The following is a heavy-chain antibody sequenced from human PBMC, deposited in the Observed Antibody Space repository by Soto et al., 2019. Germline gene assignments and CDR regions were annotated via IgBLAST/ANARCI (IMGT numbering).Heavy chain of an antibody. CDR3: AHTILTYYYDSSGSLYFDY. V-gene: IGHV2-5*02. CDR2: IYWDDDK. CDR1: GFSLSTSGVG. Sequence: GSGPTLVNPTQTLTLTCTFSGFSLSTSGVGVGWIRQPPGKALEWLALIYWDDDKRYSPSLKSRLTITKDTSKNQVVLTMTNMDPVDTATYYCAHTILTYYYDSSGSLYFDYWGQGTLVTVSS. J-gene: IGHJ4*02. D-gene: IGHD3-22*01.